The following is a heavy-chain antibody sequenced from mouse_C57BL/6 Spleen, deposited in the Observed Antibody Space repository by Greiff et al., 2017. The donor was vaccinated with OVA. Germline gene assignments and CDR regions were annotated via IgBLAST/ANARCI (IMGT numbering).Heavy chain of an antibody. CDR3: TRGDYDERALAH. V-gene: IGHV5-9-1*02. J-gene: IGHJ3*01. D-gene: IGHD2-4*01. CDR1: GFTFSSYA. Sequence: EVQLVESGEGLVKPGGSLKLSCAASGFTFSSYAMSWVRQTPEKRLEWVAYISSGGDYIYYSDTVKGRFTISRDNARNTLYLQMSSLKSEDTAMYYCTRGDYDERALAHWGQGTLVTVSA. CDR2: ISSGGDYI.